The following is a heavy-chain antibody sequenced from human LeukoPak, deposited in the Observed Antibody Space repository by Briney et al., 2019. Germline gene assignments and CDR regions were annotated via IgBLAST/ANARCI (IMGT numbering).Heavy chain of an antibody. CDR2: ISSSSYI. CDR1: GFTFSSYS. Sequence: PGGSLRLSCAASGFTFSSYSMNWVRQAPGKGLEWVSSISSSSYIYYADSVKGRFTISRDNAKNSLYLQMNSLRAEDTAVYYCARDGYSSSWYGYWGQGTLVTVSS. D-gene: IGHD6-13*01. V-gene: IGHV3-21*01. CDR3: ARDGYSSSWYGY. J-gene: IGHJ4*02.